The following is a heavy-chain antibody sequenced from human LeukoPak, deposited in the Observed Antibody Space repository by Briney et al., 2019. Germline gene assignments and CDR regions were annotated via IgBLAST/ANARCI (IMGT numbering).Heavy chain of an antibody. D-gene: IGHD2/OR15-2a*01. J-gene: IGHJ6*02. CDR2: INGDGSTT. V-gene: IGHV3-74*01. CDR1: GFTFSNYW. CDR3: TRGISYTMNI. Sequence: PGGSLRLSCAASGFTFSNYWMHWVRQAPGKGLVWVSRINGDGSTTNYADSVKGRFTISRDNAKNTLYLQMSSLRAEDTAVYYCTRGISYTMNIWGQGTTVTVSS.